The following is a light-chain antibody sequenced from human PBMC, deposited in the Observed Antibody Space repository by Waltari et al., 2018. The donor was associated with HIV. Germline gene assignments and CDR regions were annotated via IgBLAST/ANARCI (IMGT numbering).Light chain of an antibody. CDR2: QDK. V-gene: IGLV3-1*01. CDR3: QAWDSSAVVV. Sequence: SYELTQPPSVSVSPGQTASITCPGDKLGDKYACWYQQKPGQSPVMVIYQDKKRPSGIPERFSGSNAGNTATLSVSGSQSMDEADYYCQAWDSSAVVVFGGGTKLTVL. J-gene: IGLJ2*01. CDR1: KLGDKY.